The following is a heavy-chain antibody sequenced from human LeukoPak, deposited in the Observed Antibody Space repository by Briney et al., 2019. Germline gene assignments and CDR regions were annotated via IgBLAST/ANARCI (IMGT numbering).Heavy chain of an antibody. CDR2: IYYSGST. J-gene: IGHJ4*02. Sequence: SETLSLTCTVSGGSISSSSYYWGWIRQPPGKGLEWIGSIYYSGSTYYNPSLKSRVTISVDTSKNQFSLKLSSVTAADTAVYYCARWVMTTVTYYFDYWGQGTLVTVSS. D-gene: IGHD4-17*01. CDR3: ARWVMTTVTYYFDY. CDR1: GGSISSSSYY. V-gene: IGHV4-39*01.